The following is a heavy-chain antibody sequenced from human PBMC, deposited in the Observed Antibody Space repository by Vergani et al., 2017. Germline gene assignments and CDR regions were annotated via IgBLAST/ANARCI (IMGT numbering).Heavy chain of an antibody. Sequence: EVQLLESGGGLVQPGGSLRLSCAASGFTFSSYAMSWVRQAPGKGLEWVSSISSSSSYIYYADSVKGRFTISRDNARNSLYLQMNSLRAEDTAVYYCARDRNSGGFDYWGQGSLVTVSS. V-gene: IGHV3-21*01. CDR3: ARDRNSGGFDY. CDR2: ISSSSSYI. J-gene: IGHJ4*02. D-gene: IGHD1-26*01. CDR1: GFTFSSYA.